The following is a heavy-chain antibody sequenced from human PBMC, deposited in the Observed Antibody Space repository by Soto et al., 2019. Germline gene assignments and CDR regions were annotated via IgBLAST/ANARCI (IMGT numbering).Heavy chain of an antibody. D-gene: IGHD6-6*01. CDR2: IIPIFGTA. CDR1: GGTFSSYA. V-gene: IGHV1-69*13. CDR3: ARDIEYSSSSNDYYYGMDV. J-gene: IGHJ6*02. Sequence: ASVKVSCKASGGTFSSYAISWVRQAPGQGLEWMGGIIPIFGTANYAQKFQGRVTITADESTSTAYMELSSLRSEDTAVYYCARDIEYSSSSNDYYYGMDVWGQGTTVTVSS.